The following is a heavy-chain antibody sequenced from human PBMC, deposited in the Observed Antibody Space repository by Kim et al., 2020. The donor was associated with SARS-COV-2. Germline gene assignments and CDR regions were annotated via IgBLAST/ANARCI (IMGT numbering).Heavy chain of an antibody. V-gene: IGHV4-39*01. CDR3: ARHYPIIAAAGTATSWFDP. CDR2: IYYSGST. J-gene: IGHJ5*02. CDR1: GGSISSSSYY. Sequence: SETLSLTCTVSGGSISSSSYYWGWIRQPPGKGLEWIGSIYYSGSTYYNPSLKSRVTISVDTSKNQFSLKLSSVTAADTAVYYCARHYPIIAAAGTATSWFDPWGQGTLVTVSS. D-gene: IGHD6-13*01.